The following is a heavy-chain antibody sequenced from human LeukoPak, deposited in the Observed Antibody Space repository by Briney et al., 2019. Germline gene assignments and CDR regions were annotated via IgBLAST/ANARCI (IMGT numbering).Heavy chain of an antibody. V-gene: IGHV1-2*02. CDR3: GRGYHDP. J-gene: IGHJ5*02. D-gene: IGHD2-2*01. CDR1: AYTFTGYY. Sequence: AVKVSFKASAYTFTGYYIHWLRQPRAQGSGWMGWINYKGGGKNYVQKFRGSVNMTRYTYISTVYMELSRLRSGENDVYDGGRGYHDPWGQGTLVTVSS. CDR2: INYKGGGK.